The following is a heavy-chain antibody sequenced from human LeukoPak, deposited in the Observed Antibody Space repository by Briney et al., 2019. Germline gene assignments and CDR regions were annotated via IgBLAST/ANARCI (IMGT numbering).Heavy chain of an antibody. CDR1: GGSINSYY. CDR2: IYSSGST. Sequence: SETLSLTCNVSGGSINSYYWSWIRQPAGKGLAWIGRIYSSGSTNYNPSLKSRVSMSVDTSKNQFSLKLTSVTAADTAVYYCARGGKATVVTMWGQGILVTVSS. V-gene: IGHV4-4*07. CDR3: ARGGKATVVTM. J-gene: IGHJ4*02. D-gene: IGHD4-23*01.